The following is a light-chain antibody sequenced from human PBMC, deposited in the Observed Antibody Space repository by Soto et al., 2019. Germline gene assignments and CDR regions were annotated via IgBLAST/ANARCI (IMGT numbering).Light chain of an antibody. Sequence: QTVVTQEPSLTVSPGGTVTLTCASSTGAVTSGYYPSWFQQKPGQAPRALIYGTTNKPSWTPARFSGSLLGGKAALTLSGVQPEDEAEYYCLFSHGGTYFFGPGTKLTVL. CDR1: TGAVTSGYY. CDR3: LFSHGGTYF. V-gene: IGLV7-43*01. CDR2: GTT. J-gene: IGLJ1*01.